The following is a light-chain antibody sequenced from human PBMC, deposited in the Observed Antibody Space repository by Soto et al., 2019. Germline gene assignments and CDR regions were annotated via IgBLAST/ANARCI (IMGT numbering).Light chain of an antibody. CDR3: LQHNSYSLT. J-gene: IGKJ4*01. CDR1: QSISGY. V-gene: IGKV1-17*01. Sequence: DIQMTQSPSSLSASVGDRVTITCRASQSISGYLNWYQQTPGKAPKLLIYAASSLQSGVPSRFSGSGSGTEFTLTISSLQPEDFATYYCLQHNSYSLTFGGGTKVDIK. CDR2: AAS.